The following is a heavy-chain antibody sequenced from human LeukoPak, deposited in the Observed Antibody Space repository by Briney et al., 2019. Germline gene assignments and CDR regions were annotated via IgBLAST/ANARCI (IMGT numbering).Heavy chain of an antibody. V-gene: IGHV3-20*04. CDR3: ARVVVVVPAAIYYYYMDV. CDR2: INWNGGST. D-gene: IGHD2-2*01. CDR1: GFNFDDYG. Sequence: GGSLRLSCAASGFNFDDYGMSWVRQAPGKGLEWVSGINWNGGSTGYADSVRGRFTISRDNAKNSLYLQMNSLRAEDTAAYYCARVVVVVPAAIYYYYMDVWGKGTTVTVSS. J-gene: IGHJ6*03.